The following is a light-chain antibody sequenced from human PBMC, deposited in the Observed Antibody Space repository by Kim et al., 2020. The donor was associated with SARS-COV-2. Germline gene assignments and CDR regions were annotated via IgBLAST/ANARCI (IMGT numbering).Light chain of an antibody. CDR3: SSYTSSSTYV. J-gene: IGLJ1*01. V-gene: IGLV2-18*02. CDR1: SSDLGIYNR. Sequence: GQSVNISCTGTSSDLGIYNRVSWYQQPPGTAPKLLIYEVSNRPSGVPDRFSGSKSGNTASLTISGLQAEDEADYYCSSYTSSSTYVFGTGTKVTVL. CDR2: EVS.